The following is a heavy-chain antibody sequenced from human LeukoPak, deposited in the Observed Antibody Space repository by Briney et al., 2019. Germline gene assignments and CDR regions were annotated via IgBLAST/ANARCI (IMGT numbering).Heavy chain of an antibody. CDR3: ARRVGATRGLFDY. Sequence: SETLSLTCTVPGGSISSSSYYWGWLRQPPGKGLEWIGSIYYSGSTYYNPSLKSRVTISVDTSKNQFSLKLSSVTAADTAVYYCARRVGATRGLFDYWGQGTLVTVSS. D-gene: IGHD1-26*01. V-gene: IGHV4-39*01. CDR1: GGSISSSSYY. CDR2: IYYSGST. J-gene: IGHJ4*02.